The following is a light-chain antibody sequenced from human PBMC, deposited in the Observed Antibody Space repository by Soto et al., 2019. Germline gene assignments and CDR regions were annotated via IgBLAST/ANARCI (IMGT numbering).Light chain of an antibody. Sequence: QSVLTQPPSMSAAPGQMVAISCSGTSSNIGDNSVSWYQHFPGTAPKVLIYDNNRRPSGIPDRFSGSKSGTSATLTIIGLRTGDEADYYCATWDSALSAGVFGGGTKLNVL. CDR2: DNN. CDR3: ATWDSALSAGV. J-gene: IGLJ3*02. CDR1: SSNIGDNS. V-gene: IGLV1-51*01.